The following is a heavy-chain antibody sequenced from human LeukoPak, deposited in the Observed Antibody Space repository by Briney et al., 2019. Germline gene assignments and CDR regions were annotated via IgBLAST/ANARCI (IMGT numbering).Heavy chain of an antibody. CDR3: GRAYDFSRH. CDR1: GFTLSSYA. CDR2: ISYDGSNK. Sequence: PGRSLRLSCAASGFTLSSYAMHWVRQAPGKGLEWVAVISYDGSNKYYADSVKGRFTISRDNSKNTLYLQMNSLRAEDTAVYYCGRAYDFSRHWGQGTPVTVSS. D-gene: IGHD3-3*01. V-gene: IGHV3-30*04. J-gene: IGHJ4*02.